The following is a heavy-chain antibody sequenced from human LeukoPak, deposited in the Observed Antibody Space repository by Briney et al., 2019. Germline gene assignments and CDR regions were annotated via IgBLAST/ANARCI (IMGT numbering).Heavy chain of an antibody. J-gene: IGHJ4*02. D-gene: IGHD4-17*01. CDR1: GFTFSSYA. Sequence: PGGSLRLSCAASGFTFSSYAMSWVRQAPGKGLEWVSDISGSGGSTYYADSVKGRFTISRDNSKNTLYLQMNSLRAEDTAVYYCAKTCSAVTSLDSFDYWGQGTLVTVSS. CDR3: AKTCSAVTSLDSFDY. V-gene: IGHV3-23*01. CDR2: ISGSGGST.